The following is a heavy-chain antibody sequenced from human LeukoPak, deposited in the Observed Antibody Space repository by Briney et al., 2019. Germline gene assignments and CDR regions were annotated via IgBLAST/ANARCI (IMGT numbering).Heavy chain of an antibody. J-gene: IGHJ4*02. CDR1: GFTFSNYW. CDR3: TRIRVGAHQREY. V-gene: IGHV3-74*01. Sequence: PGGSLTLSCAASGFTFSNYWMNWVRQAPGQGLVWLSRINDAGRDISYADSVKGRFTSSRDNAKNTLYLQMNSLRAEDTAVYYCTRIRVGAHQREYWGQGTLVTVSS. D-gene: IGHD1-26*01. CDR2: INDAGRDI.